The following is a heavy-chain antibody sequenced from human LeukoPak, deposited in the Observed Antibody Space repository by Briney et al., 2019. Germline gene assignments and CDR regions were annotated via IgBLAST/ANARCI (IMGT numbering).Heavy chain of an antibody. J-gene: IGHJ4*02. Sequence: SETLSLTCTVSGGSISSHYWSWIQQPPGKGLEWIGYIYYSGSTNYNPSLKSRVTISVDTSKNQFSLKLSSVTAADTALYYCARLHSGWYIFDYWGQGTLVTVSS. CDR2: IYYSGST. CDR3: ARLHSGWYIFDY. V-gene: IGHV4-59*11. CDR1: GGSISSHY. D-gene: IGHD6-19*01.